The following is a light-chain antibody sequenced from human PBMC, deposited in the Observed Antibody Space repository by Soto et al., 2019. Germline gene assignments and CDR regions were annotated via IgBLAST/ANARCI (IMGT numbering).Light chain of an antibody. CDR1: QGISQW. CDR2: GDS. CDR3: QQYNSYDIWS. V-gene: IGKV1-5*01. J-gene: IGKJ1*01. Sequence: DIQMTQSPSTLSASVGDRVTITCRASQGISQWLAWYQQKPGKAPKLLLYGDSSLESGVPSRFSGSGSGTEFTLPISSLQPYDFATYFCQQYNSYDIWSFGQGTNV.